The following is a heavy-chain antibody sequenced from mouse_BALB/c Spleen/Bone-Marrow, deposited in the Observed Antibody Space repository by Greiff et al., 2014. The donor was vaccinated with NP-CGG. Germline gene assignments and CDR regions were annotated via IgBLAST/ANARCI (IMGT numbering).Heavy chain of an antibody. CDR3: AREKDYYGHWYFDV. CDR1: GFTFGSFG. Sequence: EVKLMESGGGLVQPGGSRKLSCAASGFTFGSFGMHWVRQAPEKGLEWVAYISGGSSTIYYADTVKGRFTISRDNPKNTLFPQMTSLRSEDTAMYYCAREKDYYGHWYFDVWGAGTTVTVSS. D-gene: IGHD1-2*01. V-gene: IGHV5-17*02. CDR2: ISGGSSTI. J-gene: IGHJ1*01.